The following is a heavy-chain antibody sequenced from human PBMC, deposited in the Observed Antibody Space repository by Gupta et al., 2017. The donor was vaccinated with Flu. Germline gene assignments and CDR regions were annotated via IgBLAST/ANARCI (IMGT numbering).Heavy chain of an antibody. CDR3: ARGRDYYDFWSGYHQDLNYYYYYGMDV. CDR1: GGTFSSYA. J-gene: IGHJ6*02. D-gene: IGHD3-3*01. V-gene: IGHV1-69*06. CDR2: IIPIFGTA. Sequence: QVQLVQSGAEVKKPGSSVKVSCKASGGTFSSYAISWVRQAPGQGLEWMGGIIPIFGTANYAQKFQGRVTITADKSTSTAYMELSSLRSEDTAVYYCARGRDYYDFWSGYHQDLNYYYYYGMDVWGQGTTVTVSS.